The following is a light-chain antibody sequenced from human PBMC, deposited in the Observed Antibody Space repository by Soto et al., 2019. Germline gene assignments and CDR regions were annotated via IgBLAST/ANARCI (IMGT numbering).Light chain of an antibody. J-gene: IGKJ1*01. Sequence: EIVLPQSPCNLSSSAGQRATISWCASQSVSSNFLAWYQQKPGQAPRLLIYGASNRATGIPDRFSGSGSGTDFTLTISRLEPEDLAVYYCQQYGSSPRTFGQGTKVDI. CDR3: QQYGSSPRT. V-gene: IGKV3-20*01. CDR1: QSVSSNF. CDR2: GAS.